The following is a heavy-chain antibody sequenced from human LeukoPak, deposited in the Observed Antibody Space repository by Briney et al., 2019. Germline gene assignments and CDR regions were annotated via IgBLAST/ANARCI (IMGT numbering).Heavy chain of an antibody. J-gene: IGHJ6*04. D-gene: IGHD5-18*01. V-gene: IGHV4-59*06. CDR1: GVSISSYY. CDR2: IYYSGST. Sequence: SGTLCLTCTVSGVSISSYYWSWIRQPPGKGLEWIGYIYYSGSTYYNPSLKSRVTISVDTSKNQFSLKLSSVTAADTAVYYCASGSVDTAMAPYYYYYGMDVWGKGTTVTVSS. CDR3: ASGSVDTAMAPYYYYYGMDV.